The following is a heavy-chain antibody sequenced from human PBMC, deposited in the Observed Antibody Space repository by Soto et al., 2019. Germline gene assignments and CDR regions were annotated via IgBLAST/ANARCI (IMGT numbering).Heavy chain of an antibody. Sequence: QVQLVQSGAEVKKPGSSVKVSCKASGGTFSSYTISWVRQAPGQGLEWMRRIIPILGIANYAQKFQGRVTITADKSTSTAYMELSSLRSEDTAVYYCAREEYYYGSGAFFDYWGQGTLVTVSS. CDR2: IIPILGIA. V-gene: IGHV1-69*08. CDR1: GGTFSSYT. D-gene: IGHD3-10*01. CDR3: AREEYYYGSGAFFDY. J-gene: IGHJ4*02.